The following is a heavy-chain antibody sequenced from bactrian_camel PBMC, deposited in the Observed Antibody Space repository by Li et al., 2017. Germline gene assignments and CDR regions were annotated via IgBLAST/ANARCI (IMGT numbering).Heavy chain of an antibody. V-gene: IGHV3S1*01. J-gene: IGHJ4*01. D-gene: IGHD6*01. CDR2: IYTGGGDST. Sequence: HVQLVESGGGSVQAGGSLRLSCAASGHTYNIDCMGWFRQAPGKEREGVAVIYTGGGDSTYYADSVKGRFTISRDSAKNTVYLQMNNLQPEDTATYYCAEGRGSRGEHCYSLNYWGQGTQVTVS. CDR1: GHTYNIDC. CDR3: AEGRGSRGEHCYSLNY.